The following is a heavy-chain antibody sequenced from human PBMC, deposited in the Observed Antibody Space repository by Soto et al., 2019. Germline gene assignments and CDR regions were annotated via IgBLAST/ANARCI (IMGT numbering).Heavy chain of an antibody. D-gene: IGHD1-1*01. CDR1: GGSISSGDYY. CDR2: IHYSGST. Sequence: QVQLQESGPGLVKPSRTLSPTCTVSGGSISSGDYYWSWIRQPPGKGLEWIGYIHYSGSTYYNPSLKSRVTISVDTSKNQFSLKLSSVTAADTAVYYCARASSVQLTRHQQYWGQGTLVTVSS. J-gene: IGHJ4*02. CDR3: ARASSVQLTRHQQY. V-gene: IGHV4-30-4*01.